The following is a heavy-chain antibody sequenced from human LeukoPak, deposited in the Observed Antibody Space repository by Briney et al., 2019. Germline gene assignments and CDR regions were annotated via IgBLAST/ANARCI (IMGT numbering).Heavy chain of an antibody. Sequence: SETLSLTCIVSGGSLSSDTYYWSWIRQPPGKGLEWIGYIYYSGSTNYNPSLKSRVTISVDTSKNQFSLRLSSVTAADTAVYYCARVTGYMTEDYFDYWGQGTLITVSS. D-gene: IGHD6-13*01. CDR2: IYYSGST. J-gene: IGHJ4*02. CDR1: GGSLSSDTYY. CDR3: ARVTGYMTEDYFDY. V-gene: IGHV4-61*01.